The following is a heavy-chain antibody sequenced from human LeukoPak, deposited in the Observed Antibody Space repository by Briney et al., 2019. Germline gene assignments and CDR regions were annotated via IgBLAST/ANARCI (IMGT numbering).Heavy chain of an antibody. CDR1: GYTFTSYY. V-gene: IGHV1-46*01. Sequence: ASVKVSCKASGYTFTSYYMHWVRQAPGQGLEWMGIINPSGGSTSYAQKFQGRVTITADESTSTAYMELSSLRSEDTAVYYCARPKSGYDSSFFDYWGQGTLVTVSS. D-gene: IGHD5-12*01. J-gene: IGHJ4*02. CDR2: INPSGGST. CDR3: ARPKSGYDSSFFDY.